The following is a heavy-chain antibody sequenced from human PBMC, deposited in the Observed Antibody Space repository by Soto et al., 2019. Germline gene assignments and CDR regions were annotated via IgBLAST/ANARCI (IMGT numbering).Heavy chain of an antibody. D-gene: IGHD1-1*01. V-gene: IGHV1-18*01. Sequence: QVHLVQSGAEVKKPGASVKVSCKGSGYAFTTYGITWVRQAPGQGLEWMGRISAHNGNTNYAQKIQGRVTVTRDTSTSTAYMELRSLRSDDTAVYYCARGRYGDYWGQGALVTVSS. J-gene: IGHJ4*02. CDR3: ARGRYGDY. CDR2: ISAHNGNT. CDR1: GYAFTTYG.